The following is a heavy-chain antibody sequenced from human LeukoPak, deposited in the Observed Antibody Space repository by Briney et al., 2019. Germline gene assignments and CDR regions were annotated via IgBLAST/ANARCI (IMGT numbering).Heavy chain of an antibody. CDR2: INSNSGGT. Sequence: GASVKVSCKASGYTFTGYYMNWVRQAPGQGLEWMGWINSNSGGTNYAQKFQGRDTMTRDTSNSTAYMELSRLRSDGTAVYYCARIGGSYDYWGQGTLVTVSS. CDR1: GYTFTGYY. CDR3: ARIGGSYDY. V-gene: IGHV1-2*02. J-gene: IGHJ4*02. D-gene: IGHD1-26*01.